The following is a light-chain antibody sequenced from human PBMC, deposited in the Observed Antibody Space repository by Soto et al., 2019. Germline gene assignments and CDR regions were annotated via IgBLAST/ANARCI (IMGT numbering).Light chain of an antibody. J-gene: IGLJ2*01. Sequence: QAVVTQPASVSGSPGQSITISCTGTSSDVGGYNYVSWYQQNPGKAPKLVIYEVSNRPSGVSYRFSGSKSGNTASLTISGLQAEDEADYYCSSYTSSSTVVFGGGTKLTVL. CDR1: SSDVGGYNY. CDR3: SSYTSSSTVV. V-gene: IGLV2-14*01. CDR2: EVS.